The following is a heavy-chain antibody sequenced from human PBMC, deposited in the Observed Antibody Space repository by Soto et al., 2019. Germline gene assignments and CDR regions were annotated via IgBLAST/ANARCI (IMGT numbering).Heavy chain of an antibody. J-gene: IGHJ6*02. V-gene: IGHV1-2*02. Sequence: SVKVSCKASGYTFTGYYMHWVRQAPVQGLEWMGWINPNSGGTNYAQKFQGRVTMTRDTSISTAYMELSRLRSDDTAVYYCARDLGIAVADYYYYGMDVWGQGTTVTVSS. D-gene: IGHD6-19*01. CDR2: INPNSGGT. CDR1: GYTFTGYY. CDR3: ARDLGIAVADYYYYGMDV.